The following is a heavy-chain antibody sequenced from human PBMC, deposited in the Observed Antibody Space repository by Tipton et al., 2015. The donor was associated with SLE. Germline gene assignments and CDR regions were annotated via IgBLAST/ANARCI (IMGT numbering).Heavy chain of an antibody. J-gene: IGHJ4*02. CDR2: IDYRGST. Sequence: TLSLTCTVSGVSINTFHWSWFRQPPGKGLEWIGYIDYRGSTNYNPSLKSRVILSVDTSSNQFSLRLTSVAAADTAVYYCARHVDILATLFFDSWGQGTLVAVSS. V-gene: IGHV4-59*08. CDR1: GVSINTFH. CDR3: ARHVDILATLFFDS. D-gene: IGHD5-12*01.